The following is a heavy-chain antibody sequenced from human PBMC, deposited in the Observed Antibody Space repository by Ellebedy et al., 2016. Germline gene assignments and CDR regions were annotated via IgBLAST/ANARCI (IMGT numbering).Heavy chain of an antibody. CDR3: ARDLREMTIANYFDY. D-gene: IGHD5-24*01. V-gene: IGHV3-23*01. Sequence: GESLKISXVASGFTFSSYAMSWVRQAPGKGLEWIAAISSSGGSTYYADSVKGRFTISRDNSKNTLYLQMNSLRAEDTAVYYCARDLREMTIANYFDYWGQGTLVTVSS. J-gene: IGHJ4*02. CDR2: ISSSGGST. CDR1: GFTFSSYA.